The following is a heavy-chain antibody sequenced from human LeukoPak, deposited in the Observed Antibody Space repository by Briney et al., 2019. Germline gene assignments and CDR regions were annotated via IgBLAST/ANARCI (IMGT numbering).Heavy chain of an antibody. J-gene: IGHJ4*02. CDR1: GYTFTSYG. Sequence: ASVKVSCKDSGYTFTSYGISWVRQAPGQGLEWMGWISAYNGNTNYAQKLQGRVTMTTDTSTSTAYMELRSLRSDDTAVYYCARGLWSGYSLYYFDYWGQGTLVTVSS. CDR2: ISAYNGNT. V-gene: IGHV1-18*01. D-gene: IGHD3-3*01. CDR3: ARGLWSGYSLYYFDY.